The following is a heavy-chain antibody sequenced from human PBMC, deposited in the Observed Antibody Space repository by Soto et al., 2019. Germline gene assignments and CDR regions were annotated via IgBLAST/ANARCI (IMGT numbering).Heavy chain of an antibody. J-gene: IGHJ6*02. V-gene: IGHV3-23*01. CDR3: ANRGYSYGYPPGYYGMDV. CDR2: ISGSGGST. CDR1: GFTFSSYA. D-gene: IGHD5-18*01. Sequence: GGSLRLSCAASGFTFSSYAMIWVRQAPGKGLEWVSAISGSGGSTYYADSVKGRFTISRDNSKNTLYLQMNSLRAEDTAVYYCANRGYSYGYPPGYYGMDVWGQGTTVTVSS.